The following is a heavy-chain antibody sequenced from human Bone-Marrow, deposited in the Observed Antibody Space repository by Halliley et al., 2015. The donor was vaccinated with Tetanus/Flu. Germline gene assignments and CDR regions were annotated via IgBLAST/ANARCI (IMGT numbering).Heavy chain of an antibody. CDR2: IFPGDSDT. D-gene: IGHD6-13*01. J-gene: IGHJ4*02. Sequence: VQLVQSGAEVKKPGESLKISCKGSGYSFTTYWIGWVRQVPGQGLELMGLIFPGDSDTWYSPSFQGQVIISADKSVSSAYLQWSPLKASDPAIYYCAGLIAASHFTDYWGQGTLVIVSS. V-gene: IGHV5-51*01. CDR1: GYSFTTYW. CDR3: AGLIAASHFTDY.